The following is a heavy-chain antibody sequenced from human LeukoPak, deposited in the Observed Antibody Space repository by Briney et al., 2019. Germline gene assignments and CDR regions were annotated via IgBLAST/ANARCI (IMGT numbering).Heavy chain of an antibody. V-gene: IGHV3-48*01. D-gene: IGHD3-22*01. CDR2: ISSSSSSTI. J-gene: IGHJ6*02. Sequence: GGSLRLSCAASGFTFSSYSMNWVRQAPGKGLEWVSYISSSSSSTIYYADSVKGRFTISRDNAKNSLYLQMNSLRAEDTAVYYCARAPGYYYDSSGYYGMDVWGQGTTVTVSS. CDR1: GFTFSSYS. CDR3: ARAPGYYYDSSGYYGMDV.